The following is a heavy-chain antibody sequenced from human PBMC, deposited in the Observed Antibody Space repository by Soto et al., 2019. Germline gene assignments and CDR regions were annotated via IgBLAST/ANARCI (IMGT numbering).Heavy chain of an antibody. CDR2: IIPIFGTA. CDR1: GGTFSSYA. CDR3: ASSVAKNYYYYGMDV. Sequence: QVQLVQSGAEVKKPGSSVKVSCKASGGTFSSYAISWVRQAPGQGLEWMGGIIPIFGTANYAQKFQGRVTITAADATRTAYMKLRSMRSEETAVYYCASSVAKNYYYYGMDVWGQGTTVTVSS. J-gene: IGHJ6*02. V-gene: IGHV1-69*12. D-gene: IGHD6-19*01.